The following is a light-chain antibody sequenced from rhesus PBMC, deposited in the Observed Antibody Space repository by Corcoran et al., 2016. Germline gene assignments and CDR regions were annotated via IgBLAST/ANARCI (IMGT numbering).Light chain of an antibody. J-gene: IGKJ1*01. Sequence: DIQMTQSPSSLSASVGDTVTITCRASQSISSWLAWYQQKPGKAPKLLIDKASSLQSGVPSRFSGSGSGTDFTLTIRSRQSEDFATYYCQQYSSSPRTFGQGTKVEIK. CDR2: KAS. CDR3: QQYSSSPRT. V-gene: IGKV1-22*01. CDR1: QSISSW.